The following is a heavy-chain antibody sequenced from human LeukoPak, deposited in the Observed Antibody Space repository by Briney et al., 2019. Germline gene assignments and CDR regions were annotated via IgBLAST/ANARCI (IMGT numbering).Heavy chain of an antibody. V-gene: IGHV3-30*18. J-gene: IGHJ6*02. Sequence: PGGSLRLSCAASGFTFSSYGMHWVRQAPGKGLELVAVISYDGSNKYYADSVKGRFTISRDNSKNTLYLQMNSLRAEDTAVYYCAKTSDGDYAYYYGMDVWGQGTTVTVSS. D-gene: IGHD4-17*01. CDR1: GFTFSSYG. CDR2: ISYDGSNK. CDR3: AKTSDGDYAYYYGMDV.